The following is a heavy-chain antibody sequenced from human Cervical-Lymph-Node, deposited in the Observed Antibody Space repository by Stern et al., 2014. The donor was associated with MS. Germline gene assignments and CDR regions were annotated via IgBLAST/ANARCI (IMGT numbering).Heavy chain of an antibody. V-gene: IGHV3-48*03. CDR3: AREDTSAWLDW. CDR2: ISRRSDLK. D-gene: IGHD3/OR15-3a*01. J-gene: IGHJ4*01. Sequence: EVQLVESGGGWVQPGGSLRLSCKASGFTLSGYDMNWVRQTPGKGLEWISYISRRSDLKNYAGSVKGRLTVSRDNAKNSVYLQIDSLRDDDTAIYYCAREDTSAWLDWWGHGTLVTVSS. CDR1: GFTLSGYD.